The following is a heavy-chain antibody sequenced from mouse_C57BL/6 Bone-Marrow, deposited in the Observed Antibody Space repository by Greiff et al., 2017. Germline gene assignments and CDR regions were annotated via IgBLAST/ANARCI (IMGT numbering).Heavy chain of an antibody. V-gene: IGHV1-69*01. CDR1: GYTFTSYW. CDR2: IDPSDSYT. Sequence: VQLQQPGAELVMPGGSVKLSCKASGYTFTSYWMHWVKQRPGQGLEWIGEIDPSDSYTNYNQKFKGKSTLTVDKSSSTAYMQLSSLTSEDSAVYYCARCEGYYGNFDYWGQDTTLTVSS. CDR3: ARCEGYYGNFDY. J-gene: IGHJ2*01. D-gene: IGHD2-1*01.